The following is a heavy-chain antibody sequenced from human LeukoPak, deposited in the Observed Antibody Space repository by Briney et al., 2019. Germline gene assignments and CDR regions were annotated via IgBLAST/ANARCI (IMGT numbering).Heavy chain of an antibody. CDR3: ARALLYYYDSSGYYGD. Sequence: GASVKVSCKASGYTFTGYYMHWVRQAPGQGLEWMGWINPNSGGTNYAQKFQGRVTMTRDTSISTAYMELSRLRSDDTAVYYCARALLYYYDSSGYYGDWGQGTLVTVSS. V-gene: IGHV1-2*02. CDR2: INPNSGGT. CDR1: GYTFTGYY. J-gene: IGHJ4*02. D-gene: IGHD3-22*01.